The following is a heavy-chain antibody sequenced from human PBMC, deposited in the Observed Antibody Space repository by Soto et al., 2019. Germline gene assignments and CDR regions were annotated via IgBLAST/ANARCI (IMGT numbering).Heavy chain of an antibody. CDR1: GDSVSSTSAS. CDR3: ARGSYYSGWV. D-gene: IGHD6-19*01. CDR2: TYYRSKRYS. V-gene: IGHV6-1*01. Sequence: PSQTLSLTCAISGDSVSSTSASWSLIRQSPSRGLEWLGRTYYRSKRYSDYAVSVKSRITINPDTSKNQFSLQLNSVTPEDTAVYYCARGSYYSGWVWGQGTLVTVSS. J-gene: IGHJ4*02.